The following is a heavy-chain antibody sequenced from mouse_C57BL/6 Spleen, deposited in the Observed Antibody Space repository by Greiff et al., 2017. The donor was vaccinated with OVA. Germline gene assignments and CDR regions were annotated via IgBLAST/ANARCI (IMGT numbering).Heavy chain of an antibody. CDR2: IYPSDSET. V-gene: IGHV1-61*01. CDR3: ARCYYGSSRYFDV. CDR1: GYTFPSYW. Sequence: VQLQQSGAELVRPGSSVKLSCKASGYTFPSYWMDWVKQRPGQGLEWIGNIYPSDSETHYNQQFKDKATLTVDKSSSTAYMQLSSLTSEDSAVYYGARCYYGSSRYFDVWGTGTTVTVSS. J-gene: IGHJ1*03. D-gene: IGHD1-1*01.